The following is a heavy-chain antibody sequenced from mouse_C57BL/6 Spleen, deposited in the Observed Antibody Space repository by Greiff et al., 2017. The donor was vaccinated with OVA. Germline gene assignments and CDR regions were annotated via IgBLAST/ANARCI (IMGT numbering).Heavy chain of an antibody. Sequence: VQLQQSGAELVRPGASVKLSCTASGFNIKDYYMHWVKQRPEQGLEWIGRIDPEDGDTEYDPKFQGKATMSADTSYNTAYLQLSSLTSEDTAVYYCTTSRYGSFDYWGQGTTLTVSS. D-gene: IGHD1-1*01. CDR2: IDPEDGDT. V-gene: IGHV14-1*01. CDR3: TTSRYGSFDY. CDR1: GFNIKDYY. J-gene: IGHJ2*01.